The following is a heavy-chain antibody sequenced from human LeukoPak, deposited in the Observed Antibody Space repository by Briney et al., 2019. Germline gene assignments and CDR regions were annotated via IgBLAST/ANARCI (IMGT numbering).Heavy chain of an antibody. CDR3: ARDHLILNGFTPSNWFDP. D-gene: IGHD3-9*01. J-gene: IGHJ5*02. Sequence: ASVKVSCKASGYTFTGYYMHWVRQAPGQGLEWMGWINPNSGGTNYAQKFQGRVTMTRDTSISTAYMELSRLRSDDTAVYYCARDHLILNGFTPSNWFDPWGQGTLVTVSS. CDR1: GYTFTGYY. V-gene: IGHV1-2*02. CDR2: INPNSGGT.